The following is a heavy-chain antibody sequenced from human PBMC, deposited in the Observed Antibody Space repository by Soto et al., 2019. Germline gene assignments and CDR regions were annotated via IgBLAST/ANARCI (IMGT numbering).Heavy chain of an antibody. CDR2: INPNSGGT. J-gene: IGHJ6*02. V-gene: IGHV1-2*04. Sequence: ASVKVSYKASGYTFTGYYMHWVRQAPGQGLEWMGWINPNSGGTNYAQKFQGWVTMTRDTSISTAYMELSRLRSDDTAVYYCARDRAYYDILTGSSQYYYYYGMDVWRQGTTVTVSS. D-gene: IGHD3-9*01. CDR3: ARDRAYYDILTGSSQYYYYYGMDV. CDR1: GYTFTGYY.